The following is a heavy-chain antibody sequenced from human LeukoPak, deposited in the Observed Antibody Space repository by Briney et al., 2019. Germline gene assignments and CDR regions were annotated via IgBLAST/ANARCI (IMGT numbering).Heavy chain of an antibody. CDR1: GFTFSSNT. D-gene: IGHD4-17*01. CDR3: TRNPYGDYHFDY. J-gene: IGHJ4*02. V-gene: IGHV3-30-3*01. CDR2: ISYDGSNQ. Sequence: GGSLRLSCAASGFTFSSNTMHWVRQAPGKGLEWVAAISYDGSNQHYADSVKGRFTISRDNSKKTLYLQVNRLSTEDTAVYYCTRNPYGDYHFDYWGQGTPVTVSS.